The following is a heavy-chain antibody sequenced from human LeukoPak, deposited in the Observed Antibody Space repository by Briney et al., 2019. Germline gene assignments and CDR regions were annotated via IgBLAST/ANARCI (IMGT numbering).Heavy chain of an antibody. CDR2: INPNSGGT. CDR1: GYTFTDYY. D-gene: IGHD3-22*01. J-gene: IGHJ3*02. Sequence: GASVKVSCKASGYTFTDYYMHWVGQAPGQGLEWVGWINPNSGGTNYAQKFQGRVTMTRDKYISTAYMEMRRLRSDDPAVYYCARDGSSGYPDAFDIWGQGTMVTVSS. CDR3: ARDGSSGYPDAFDI. V-gene: IGHV1-2*02.